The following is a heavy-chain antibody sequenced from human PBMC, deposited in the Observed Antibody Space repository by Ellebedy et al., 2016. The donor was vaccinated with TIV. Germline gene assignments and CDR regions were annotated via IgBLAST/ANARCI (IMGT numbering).Heavy chain of an antibody. V-gene: IGHV1-2*02. J-gene: IGHJ5*02. D-gene: IGHD1-14*01. Sequence: ASVKVSCKASGYTFTGYYMYWVRQAPGQGLEWMGWINPNSGGTNYAQKFQGRVTMTRDTSISTAYMELSRLRSDDTAVYYCARVRGPHNKNWFDPWGQGTQVIVSS. CDR3: ARVRGPHNKNWFDP. CDR2: INPNSGGT. CDR1: GYTFTGYY.